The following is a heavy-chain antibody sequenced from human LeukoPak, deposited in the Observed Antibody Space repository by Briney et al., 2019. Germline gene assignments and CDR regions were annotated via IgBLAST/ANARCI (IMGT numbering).Heavy chain of an antibody. CDR1: GVSISSSSYY. J-gene: IGHJ4*02. CDR3: AREGDYGILTGYYTLPDY. V-gene: IGHV4-39*02. CDR2: IYYSGNS. Sequence: SETLSLTCTVSGVSISSSSYYWSWIRQSPGKGLEWIGSIYYSGNSYYNPSLRGRVTISVDTSKNQFSLKLSSVTAADTAVYYCAREGDYGILTGYYTLPDYWGQGTLVTVSS. D-gene: IGHD3-9*01.